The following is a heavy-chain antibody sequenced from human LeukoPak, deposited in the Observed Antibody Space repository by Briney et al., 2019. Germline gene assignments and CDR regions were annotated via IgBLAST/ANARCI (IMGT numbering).Heavy chain of an antibody. V-gene: IGHV4-4*02. CDR1: GGSISSSNW. D-gene: IGHD3-9*01. J-gene: IGHJ4*02. Sequence: SETLSLTCAVPGGSISSSNWWSWVRQPPGKGLEWIGEIYHSGSTNYNPSLKSRVTISVDKSKNQFSLKLSSVTAADTAVYYCARFWDYDILTGYFDYWGQGTLVTVSS. CDR2: IYHSGST. CDR3: ARFWDYDILTGYFDY.